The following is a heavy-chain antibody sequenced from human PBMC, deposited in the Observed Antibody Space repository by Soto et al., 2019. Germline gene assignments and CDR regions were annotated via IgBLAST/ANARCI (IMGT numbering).Heavy chain of an antibody. CDR2: IYYSGST. CDR1: GGSISSGGYY. V-gene: IGHV4-31*03. D-gene: IGHD6-6*01. Sequence: SETLSLTCTVSGGSISSGGYYWSWIRQHSGKGLEWIGYIYYSGSTYYNPSLKSRVTISVDTSKNQFSLKLSSVTAADTAVYYCARDELVDAFDIWGKGTMVTVSS. J-gene: IGHJ3*02. CDR3: ARDELVDAFDI.